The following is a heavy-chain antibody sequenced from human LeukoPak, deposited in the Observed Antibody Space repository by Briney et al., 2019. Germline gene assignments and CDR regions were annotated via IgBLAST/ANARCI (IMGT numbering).Heavy chain of an antibody. D-gene: IGHD6-19*01. CDR1: GGSISSSNW. CDR2: IYHSGST. Sequence: PSETLSLTCAVSGGSISSSNWWSWVRQPPGKGLEWIGEIYHSGSTNYNPSLKSRVTISVDKSKNQFSLKLNSVTAADTAVYYCARGGAVAGTPFDYWGQGTLVTVSS. CDR3: ARGGAVAGTPFDY. J-gene: IGHJ4*02. V-gene: IGHV4-4*02.